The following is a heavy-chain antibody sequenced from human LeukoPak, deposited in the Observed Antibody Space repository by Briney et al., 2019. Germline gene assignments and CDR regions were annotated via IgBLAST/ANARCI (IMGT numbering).Heavy chain of an antibody. CDR3: ARVQYYYDSSGYFLQSVDAFDI. Sequence: ASVKVSCKASGYTLTTYAMNWVRQAPGQGLEWMGWINTNTGNPTYAQGFTGRFVFSLDTSVSTAYLQISSLKAEDTAVYYCARVQYYYDSSGYFLQSVDAFDIWGQGTMVTVSS. J-gene: IGHJ3*02. D-gene: IGHD3-22*01. CDR1: GYTLTTYA. CDR2: INTNTGNP. V-gene: IGHV7-4-1*02.